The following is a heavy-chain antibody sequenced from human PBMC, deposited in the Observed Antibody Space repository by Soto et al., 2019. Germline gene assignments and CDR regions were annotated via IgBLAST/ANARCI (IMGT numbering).Heavy chain of an antibody. D-gene: IGHD2-15*01. J-gene: IGHJ6*03. CDR2: IYYSGST. CDR1: GGSISSYY. V-gene: IGHV4-59*01. CDR3: ARGLRRYCSGGSCRSPYRDV. Sequence: PSDTLSLTCTVSGGSISSYYWSWIRQPPGKGLEWIGYIYYSGSTNYNPSLKSRVTISVDTSKNQFSLKLSSVTAADTAVYYCARGLRRYCSGGSCRSPYRDVWGKGTTVTVSS.